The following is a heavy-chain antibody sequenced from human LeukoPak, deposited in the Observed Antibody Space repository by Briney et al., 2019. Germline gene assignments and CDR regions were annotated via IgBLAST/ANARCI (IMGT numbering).Heavy chain of an antibody. CDR3: ARGRGEGRGISMVRGVRAPSYNWFDP. CDR2: IFYSGST. CDR1: GGSISTSNYY. V-gene: IGHV4-39*06. J-gene: IGHJ5*02. D-gene: IGHD3-10*01. Sequence: DPSETLSLTCTVSGGSISTSNYYWGWIRQPPGKGMEWIGNIFYSGSTYYSPSLKSRVTISLDTSRNQFPLKLSSVTAADTAVYYCARGRGEGRGISMVRGVRAPSYNWFDPWGHGTLVTVSS.